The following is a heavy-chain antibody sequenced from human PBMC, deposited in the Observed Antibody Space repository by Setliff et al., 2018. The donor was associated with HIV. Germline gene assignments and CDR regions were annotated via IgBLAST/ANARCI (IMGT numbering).Heavy chain of an antibody. J-gene: IGHJ4*02. D-gene: IGHD2-15*01. V-gene: IGHV1-3*01. CDR2: INGGNGNT. CDR1: GYTFTSYT. CDR3: ARVYCSGGACYSLNS. Sequence: ASVKVSCKASGYTFTSYTMHWVRQAPGQRLEWMGWINGGNGNTKYSQKFQGRVTITRDTSASTVYLEPSSLRFEDTAVYYCARVYCSGGACYSLNSWGQGALVTVSS.